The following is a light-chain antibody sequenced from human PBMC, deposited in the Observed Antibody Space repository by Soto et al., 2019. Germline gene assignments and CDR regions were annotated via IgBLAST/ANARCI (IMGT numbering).Light chain of an antibody. V-gene: IGLV2-23*01. J-gene: IGLJ1*01. CDR1: RNDVGSYNL. CDR3: CTYAGSNSYL. CDR2: EGN. Sequence: QSALTQPASVSASPGQSITISCTGSRNDVGSYNLVSWYQQHPGKAPKLMLYEGNKRPSGVSNRFSGSKSGNTASLTISGLQAEDEADYFCCTYAGSNSYLFGTGTKLTVL.